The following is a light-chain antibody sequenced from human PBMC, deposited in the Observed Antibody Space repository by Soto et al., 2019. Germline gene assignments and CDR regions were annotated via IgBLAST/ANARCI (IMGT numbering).Light chain of an antibody. CDR1: QTVRDGY. V-gene: IGKV3-20*01. Sequence: DIVLTQSPGTLSLSPGERATLSCRASQTVRDGYLAWYQQKPGQAPRLFIYGASARATGIPDRFSGSGSGNDFTLTISGLDPEDFAVYYCQQYGVSMFTFGQGAKLEIK. J-gene: IGKJ2*01. CDR2: GAS. CDR3: QQYGVSMFT.